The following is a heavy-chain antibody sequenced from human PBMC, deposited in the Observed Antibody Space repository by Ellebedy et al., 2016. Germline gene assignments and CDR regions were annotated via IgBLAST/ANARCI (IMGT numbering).Heavy chain of an antibody. Sequence: ASVKVSCKASGYTFTSYGISWVRQAPGQGLEWMRWISAYNGNTNYAQKFQGRVTITADKSTSTAYMELSRLRSEDTAVYFCARGSGGSYGMDVWGQGTTVTVSS. CDR1: GYTFTSYG. V-gene: IGHV1-18*01. J-gene: IGHJ6*02. CDR2: ISAYNGNT. D-gene: IGHD1-26*01. CDR3: ARGSGGSYGMDV.